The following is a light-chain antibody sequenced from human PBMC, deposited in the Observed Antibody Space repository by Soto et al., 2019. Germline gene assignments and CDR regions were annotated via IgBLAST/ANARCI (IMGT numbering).Light chain of an antibody. V-gene: IGKV1-5*03. Sequence: DIQMTQSPSTLSASVGDRVTITCRASESVSRWLDWYQQKPGRTPKLLIYQASTLETGVPSRFSGSGSGTEFTLTISSLQPYDFATYYCQQYNAYSQAFAQATKVEIK. CDR3: QQYNAYSQA. J-gene: IGKJ1*01. CDR1: ESVSRW. CDR2: QAS.